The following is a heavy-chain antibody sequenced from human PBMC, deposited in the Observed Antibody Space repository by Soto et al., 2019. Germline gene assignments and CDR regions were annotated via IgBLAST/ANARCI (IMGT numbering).Heavy chain of an antibody. V-gene: IGHV6-1*01. CDR3: ARGRNSAFDM. Sequence: SETLSLTCAISGDSISSNGVAWNWIRQSPSRGLEWLGRTYYRSKWINDYALSVKSRIVINPDTPQNQFSLQLNSVTPEDTAVYYCARGRNSAFDMWGQGTMVTVSS. CDR1: GDSISSNGVA. D-gene: IGHD1-1*01. J-gene: IGHJ3*02. CDR2: TYYRSKWIN.